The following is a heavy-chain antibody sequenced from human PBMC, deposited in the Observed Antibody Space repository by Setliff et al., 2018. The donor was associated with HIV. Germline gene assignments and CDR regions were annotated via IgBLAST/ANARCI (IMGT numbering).Heavy chain of an antibody. CDR3: ARESPLTIYYYDRSYPDY. Sequence: SETLSLTCTVSSGSISSYYWSWIRQPPGKGLEWIGYISYSGITNYNPSLKSRVTISVDTSKNQFSLKLSSVTAADTAVYYCARESPLTIYYYDRSYPDYWGQGTLVTVSS. V-gene: IGHV4-59*12. D-gene: IGHD3-22*01. J-gene: IGHJ4*02. CDR2: ISYSGIT. CDR1: SGSISSYY.